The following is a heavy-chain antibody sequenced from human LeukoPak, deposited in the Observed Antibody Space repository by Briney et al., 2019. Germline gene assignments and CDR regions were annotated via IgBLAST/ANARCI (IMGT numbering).Heavy chain of an antibody. CDR3: GRPLSYYSDASGDDAFDI. Sequence: SETLSLTCTVSGGSISSYYWSWIRQPPGKGLEWIGSIYYSGSTYYNPSLKSRVTISVDTSKNQFSLKLSSVTAADTAVYYCGRPLSYYSDASGDDAFDIWGQGTLVTVSS. D-gene: IGHD3-22*01. CDR2: IYYSGST. V-gene: IGHV4-59*08. CDR1: GGSISSYY. J-gene: IGHJ3*02.